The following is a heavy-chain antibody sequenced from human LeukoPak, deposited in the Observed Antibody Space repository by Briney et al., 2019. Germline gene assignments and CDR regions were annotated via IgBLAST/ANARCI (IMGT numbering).Heavy chain of an antibody. CDR2: IYYSGST. CDR1: GGSISSYY. J-gene: IGHJ5*02. CDR3: ARVARYYYGSGRGFDP. Sequence: SETLSLTCTVSGGSISSYYWSWIRQPPGKGLEWIGYIYYSGSTKYNPSLKSRVTISVDTSKNQFSLKPSSVTAADTAVYYCARVARYYYGSGRGFDPWGQGTLVTVSS. V-gene: IGHV4-59*01. D-gene: IGHD3-10*01.